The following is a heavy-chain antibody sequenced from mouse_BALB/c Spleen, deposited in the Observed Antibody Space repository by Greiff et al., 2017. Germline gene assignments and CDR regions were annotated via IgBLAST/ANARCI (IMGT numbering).Heavy chain of an antibody. D-gene: IGHD3-3*01. CDR2: ISYSGST. CDR3: ARSASYYAMDY. Sequence: EVQLVESGPGLVKPSQSLSLTCTVTGYSITSDYAWNWIRQFPGNKLEWMGYISYSGSTSYNPSLKSRISITRDTSKNQFFLQLNSVTTEDTATYYCARSASYYAMDYWGQGTSVTVSS. J-gene: IGHJ4*01. CDR1: GYSITSDYA. V-gene: IGHV3-2*02.